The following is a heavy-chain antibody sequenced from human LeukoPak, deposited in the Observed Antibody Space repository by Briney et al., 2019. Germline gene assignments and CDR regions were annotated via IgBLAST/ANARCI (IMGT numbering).Heavy chain of an antibody. CDR3: ARATGYLSYFDL. CDR2: ISSSGNIR. Sequence: GGSLRLSCAASGFTFSSYEMNWVRQAPGKGLEWVSYISSSGNIRYYTDSVKGRFTISRDNAKNSMYLQMNSLRAEDTAVYYCARATGYLSYFDLWGRGTLVTVSS. CDR1: GFTFSSYE. D-gene: IGHD3-9*01. J-gene: IGHJ2*01. V-gene: IGHV3-48*03.